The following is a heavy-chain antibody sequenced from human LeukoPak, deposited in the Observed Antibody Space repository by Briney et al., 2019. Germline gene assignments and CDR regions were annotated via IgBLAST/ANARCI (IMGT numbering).Heavy chain of an antibody. D-gene: IGHD2-2*01. V-gene: IGHV4-38-2*01. Sequence: SETLSLTCAVSGYSISSGYYWGWIRQPPGKGLEWIGSIYHSGSTYYNPSLKSRVTISVDTSKNQFSLKLSSVTAADTAVYYCAKGASPKGRYFDYWGQGTLVTVSS. J-gene: IGHJ4*02. CDR3: AKGASPKGRYFDY. CDR1: GYSISSGYY. CDR2: IYHSGST.